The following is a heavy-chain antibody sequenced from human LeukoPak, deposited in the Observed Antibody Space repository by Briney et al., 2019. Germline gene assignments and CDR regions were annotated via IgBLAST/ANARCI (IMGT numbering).Heavy chain of an antibody. D-gene: IGHD3-9*01. V-gene: IGHV3-23*01. CDR3: AGGLENYDILTGYWGPRFDY. J-gene: IGHJ4*02. Sequence: GGSLRLSCAASGFTVSSNYMSWVRQAPGKGLEWVSAISGSGGSTYYADSVKGRFTISRDNSKNTLYLQMNSLRAEDTAVYYCAGGLENYDILTGYWGPRFDYWGQGTLVTVSS. CDR2: ISGSGGST. CDR1: GFTVSSNY.